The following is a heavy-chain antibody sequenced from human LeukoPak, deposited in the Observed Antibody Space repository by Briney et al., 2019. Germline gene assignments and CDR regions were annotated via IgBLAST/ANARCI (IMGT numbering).Heavy chain of an antibody. CDR2: ISGSGGST. D-gene: IGHD4-23*01. Sequence: PGGSLRLSCAASGFTFSSYAMSWVRQAPGKGLEWVSAISGSGGSTYYADSVKGRFTISRDNSKNTLYLQMNSLRAEDTAVYYCAKEAVVTPWVPYYFDYWGQGTLVTVSS. CDR1: GFTFSSYA. J-gene: IGHJ4*02. V-gene: IGHV3-23*01. CDR3: AKEAVVTPWVPYYFDY.